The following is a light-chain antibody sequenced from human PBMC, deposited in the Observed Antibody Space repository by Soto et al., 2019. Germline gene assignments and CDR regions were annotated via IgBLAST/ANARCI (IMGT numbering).Light chain of an antibody. CDR1: QSISSW. CDR3: QQYNSYSL. CDR2: DVS. J-gene: IGKJ4*01. Sequence: DIQMTQSPSSVSASVGDRVTITCRASQSISSWLAWYQQKPGKAPNLLIYDVSSLESGVSSRFSGSGSGTEFTLTISSLQPDDFATYYCQQYNSYSLFGGGTKVDIK. V-gene: IGKV1-5*01.